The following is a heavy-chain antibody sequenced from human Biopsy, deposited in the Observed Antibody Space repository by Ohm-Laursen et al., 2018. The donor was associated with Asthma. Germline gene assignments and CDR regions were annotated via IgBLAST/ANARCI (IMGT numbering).Heavy chain of an antibody. J-gene: IGHJ4*02. CDR3: ARGDSSNWSHYYFDY. CDR1: GFAVSRDY. D-gene: IGHD3-22*01. V-gene: IGHV3-53*01. Sequence: SLRLSCAASGFAVSRDYMFWVRQAPGKGPEWVSVIYSGGTSHTADSVRGRFTISRDYSKNTLYLQMHSLRAEDTAAYYCARGDSSNWSHYYFDYWGQGTLVTASS. CDR2: IYSGGTS.